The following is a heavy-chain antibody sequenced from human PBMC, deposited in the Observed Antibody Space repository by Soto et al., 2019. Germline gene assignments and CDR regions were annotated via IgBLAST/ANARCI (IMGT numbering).Heavy chain of an antibody. V-gene: IGHV3-23*01. CDR3: VRWNGYGDY. J-gene: IGHJ4*02. Sequence: MQLLASGGGLVQPGGSLRLSCVVSGFTFTNYGVTWVRQAPGKGLEWVSGFSGGSGTTHYRASVKGRFTISRDDSKNTVYLQMNSLGVDDTAVYYCVRWNGYGDYWGQGTLVTVSA. D-gene: IGHD1-1*01. CDR1: GFTFTNYG. CDR2: FSGGSGTT.